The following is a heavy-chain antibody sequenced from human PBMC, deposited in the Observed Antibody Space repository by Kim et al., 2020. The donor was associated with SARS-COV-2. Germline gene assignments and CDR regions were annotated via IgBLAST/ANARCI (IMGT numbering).Heavy chain of an antibody. Sequence: ASVKVSCKASGYTFTGYYMHWVRQAPGQGLEWMGWINPNSGGTNYAQKFQGRVTMTRDTSISTAYMELSRLRSDDTAVYYCARDPGKTGGSSWYIVLSYYFDYWGQGTLVTVSS. CDR2: INPNSGGT. V-gene: IGHV1-2*02. J-gene: IGHJ4*02. CDR1: GYTFTGYY. CDR3: ARDPGKTGGSSWYIVLSYYFDY. D-gene: IGHD6-13*01.